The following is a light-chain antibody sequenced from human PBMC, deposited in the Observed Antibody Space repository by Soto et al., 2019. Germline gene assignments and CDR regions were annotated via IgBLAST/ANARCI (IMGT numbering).Light chain of an antibody. CDR2: AAS. V-gene: IGKV3-20*01. CDR3: QQYDSSLTST. CDR1: QSIRSSY. Sequence: EIVLTQSPGTLSLSPGERATLSCRASQSIRSSYLAWYQQKPGQPPRLLIYAASSRATGIPDRFGGSGSGTDFTLTISRLEPEDFAVYYCQQYDSSLTSTFGQGTKVEIK. J-gene: IGKJ1*01.